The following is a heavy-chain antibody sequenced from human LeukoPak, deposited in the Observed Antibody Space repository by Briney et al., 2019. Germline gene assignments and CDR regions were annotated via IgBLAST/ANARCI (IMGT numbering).Heavy chain of an antibody. V-gene: IGHV4-34*01. J-gene: IGHJ3*02. CDR3: VRHVARAFDI. Sequence: SETLSLTCAVSVGSFTNYFWSWIRQPPGKGLEWIGKINHSGSNKYNPSLKSRVTISIDTSKNQLSLKLSSVTAADTAVYSCVRHVARAFDIWGQGTTVTVSS. CDR1: VGSFTNYF. CDR2: INHSGSN.